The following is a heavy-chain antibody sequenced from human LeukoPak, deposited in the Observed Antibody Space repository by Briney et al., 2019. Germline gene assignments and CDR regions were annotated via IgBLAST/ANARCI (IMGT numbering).Heavy chain of an antibody. J-gene: IGHJ4*02. CDR2: INHSGST. CDR3: ARDAAYSSSRDY. Sequence: GSLRLSCAASGFTVSSNYMSWIRQPPGKGLEWIGEINHSGSTNYNPSLKSRVTISVDTSKNQFSLKLSSVTAADTAVYYCARDAAYSSSRDYWGQGTLVTVSS. D-gene: IGHD6-13*01. CDR1: GFTVSSNY. V-gene: IGHV4-34*01.